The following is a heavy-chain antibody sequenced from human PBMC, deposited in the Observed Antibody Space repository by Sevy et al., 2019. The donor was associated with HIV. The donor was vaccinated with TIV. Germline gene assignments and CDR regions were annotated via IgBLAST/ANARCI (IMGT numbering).Heavy chain of an antibody. Sequence: SETLSLTCTVSGGSISSSNYYWGWIRQPPGKGLEWIGSIYYSGSPYYNPSLKSRVTISVDTSKNQFFLNLSAVTAPDTAVYYCAGMEVGGYDLLTGRSTGWFDPWGQGTLVTVSS. D-gene: IGHD3-9*01. V-gene: IGHV4-39*01. J-gene: IGHJ5*02. CDR2: IYYSGSP. CDR1: GGSISSSNYY. CDR3: AGMEVGGYDLLTGRSTGWFDP.